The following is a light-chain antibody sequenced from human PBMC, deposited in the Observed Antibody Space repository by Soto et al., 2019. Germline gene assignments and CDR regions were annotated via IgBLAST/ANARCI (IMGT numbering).Light chain of an antibody. V-gene: IGKV1-39*01. CDR3: QQSYSTLIT. CDR2: AAS. CDR1: QSISSY. Sequence: DSQMTQSPSSLSASVGDRVTITCRASQSISSYLNWYQQKPGKAPKLLIYAASSLQSGVPSRFSGSGSATDFTLTISSLQPEDFATYYCQQSYSTLITFGQGTRLEIK. J-gene: IGKJ5*01.